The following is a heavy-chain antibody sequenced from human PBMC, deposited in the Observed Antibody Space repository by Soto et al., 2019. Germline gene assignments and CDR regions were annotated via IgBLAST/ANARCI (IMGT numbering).Heavy chain of an antibody. D-gene: IGHD2-2*01. J-gene: IGHJ6*03. CDR2: IIPILGIA. CDR3: ARDRLVVPARYYYMDV. V-gene: IGHV1-69*04. CDR1: GGTFSSYT. Sequence: SVKVSCKASGGTFSSYTISWVRQAPGQGLEWMGRIIPILGIANYAQRFQGRVTITADKSTSTAYMELSSLRSEDTAVYYCARDRLVVPARYYYMDVWGKGTTVTVSS.